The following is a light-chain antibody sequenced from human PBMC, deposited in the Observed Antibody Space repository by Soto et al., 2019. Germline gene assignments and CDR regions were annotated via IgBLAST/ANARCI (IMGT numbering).Light chain of an antibody. J-gene: IGKJ1*01. CDR2: GAS. CDR3: MTALQTPRK. V-gene: IGKV3-20*01. CDR1: QSVSSSY. Sequence: PGTLSWSLGERATLACGASQSVSSSYLGSDQQKHGQAPRRLLYGASPRATGLPVRFSGSGPGTDLTLKISRVEAEDFGVYYCMTALQTPRKCGQGTRVDIK.